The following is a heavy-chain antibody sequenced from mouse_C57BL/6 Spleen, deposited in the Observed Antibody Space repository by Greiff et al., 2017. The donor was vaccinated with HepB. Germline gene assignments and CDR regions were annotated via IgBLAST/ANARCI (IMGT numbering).Heavy chain of an antibody. D-gene: IGHD2-3*01. CDR1: GYTFTSYW. Sequence: QVQLQQPGAELVKPGASVKLSCKASGYTFTSYWMHWVKQSPGQGLEWIGMIHPNSGSTNYNEKFKSKATLTVDKSSSTAYMQLSSLTSEDSAVYYCAKEDDGYYYAWFDYWGQGTLVTVSA. CDR2: IHPNSGST. CDR3: AKEDDGYYYAWFDY. V-gene: IGHV1-64*01. J-gene: IGHJ3*01.